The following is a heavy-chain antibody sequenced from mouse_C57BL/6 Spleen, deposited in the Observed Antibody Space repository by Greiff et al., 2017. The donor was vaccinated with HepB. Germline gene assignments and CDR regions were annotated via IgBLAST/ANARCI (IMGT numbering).Heavy chain of an antibody. Sequence: VQLQQSGAELVRPGASVKLSCTASGFNIKDDYMHWVKQRPEQGLEWIGWIDPENGDTEYASKFQGKATITADTSSNTAYLQLSSLTSEDTAVYYCTTFGYYGGNYAMDYGCQGTSVTVSS. D-gene: IGHD2-3*01. CDR3: TTFGYYGGNYAMDY. J-gene: IGHJ4*01. CDR2: IDPENGDT. CDR1: GFNIKDDY. V-gene: IGHV14-4*01.